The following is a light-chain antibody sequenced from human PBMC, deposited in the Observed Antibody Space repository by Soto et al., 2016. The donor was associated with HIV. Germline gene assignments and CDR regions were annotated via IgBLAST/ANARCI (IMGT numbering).Light chain of an antibody. CDR3: QQANSFPLT. CDR1: QGISSG. Sequence: DIQMTQSPSSVSASVGDRVTITCRASQGISSGLAWYQQKPGKAPKLLIYYASTLQSGVPSRFSGSGSGTDFTLTISSLQPEDFATYYCQQANSFPLTFGEGPRWRSN. J-gene: IGKJ4*01. CDR2: YAS. V-gene: IGKV1-12*01.